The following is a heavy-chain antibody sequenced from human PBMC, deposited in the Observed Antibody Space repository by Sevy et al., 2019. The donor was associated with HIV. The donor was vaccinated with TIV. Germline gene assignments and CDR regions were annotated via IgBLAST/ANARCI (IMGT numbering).Heavy chain of an antibody. Sequence: SETLSLTCTVSGGSISSSNYYWGWIRQHPGKGLEWIGTIYYSGSAYYNSSLKSRVTIFIDTSNNQFSLRLSSVTAADTAVYYCARRDYYGYSDSWGQGTLVTVSS. CDR3: ARRDYYGYSDS. V-gene: IGHV4-39*01. CDR2: IYYSGSA. CDR1: GGSISSSNYY. J-gene: IGHJ4*02. D-gene: IGHD3-3*01.